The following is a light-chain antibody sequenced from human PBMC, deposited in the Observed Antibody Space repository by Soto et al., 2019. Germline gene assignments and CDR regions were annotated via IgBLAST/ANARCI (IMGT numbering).Light chain of an antibody. J-gene: IGLJ3*02. CDR1: SNDVGAFNY. V-gene: IGLV2-14*03. Sequence: QSALTQPASVSGSPGQSITISCTGSSNDVGAFNYVSWYRHSPGEAPKVLIRGVSIRPSGVSIRFSASKSANTASLTISGLQAEDEALYYCSSYTTSNTWAFGAGTKVTVL. CDR3: SSYTTSNTWA. CDR2: GVS.